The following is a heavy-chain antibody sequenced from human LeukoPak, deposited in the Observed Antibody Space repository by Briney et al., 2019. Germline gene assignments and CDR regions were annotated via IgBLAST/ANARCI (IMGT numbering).Heavy chain of an antibody. CDR2: INLTGNT. CDR1: GGSCSGFY. V-gene: IGHV4-34*01. J-gene: IGHJ6*03. CDR3: ARVRHAPLEYGYYMDV. Sequence: PSETLSLTCAVDGGSCSGFYWSWVRQTPGKGLEWIGDINLTGNTNYNPSLTDYNPSLKSRVTISVDSSNDELSLKVTSLTAADTGVYYCARVRHAPLEYGYYMDVWGKGTTVTVSS. D-gene: IGHD3-3*01.